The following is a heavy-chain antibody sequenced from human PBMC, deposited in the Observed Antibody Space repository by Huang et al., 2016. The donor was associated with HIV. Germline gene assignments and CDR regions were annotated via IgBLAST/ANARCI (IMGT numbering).Heavy chain of an antibody. CDR3: ARDGLRGRLMTRSLDY. CDR1: GFLFNIYS. CDR2: ISSGSTTI. J-gene: IGHJ4*02. D-gene: IGHD3-10*01. V-gene: IGHV3-48*01. Sequence: EVQLVESGGDLVQPGGSLRLSCAASGFLFNIYSMNWVRQAPGKGLEWVSYISSGSTTIYYEDSVKGRFTISRDNAKNSLYLQMNSLRAEDTAVYYCARDGLRGRLMTRSLDYWGQGTLVTVSS.